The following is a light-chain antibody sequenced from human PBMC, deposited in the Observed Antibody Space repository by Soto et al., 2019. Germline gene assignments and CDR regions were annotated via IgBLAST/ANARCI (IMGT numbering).Light chain of an antibody. V-gene: IGLV2-14*01. J-gene: IGLJ1*01. CDR2: EVT. CDR3: SSYTSSSTRV. CDR1: SSDIGIYKY. Sequence: QSALTQPASVSGSPGQSIAISCTGSSSDIGIYKYVSWYQQHPGKVPKLIIYEVTNRPSGVSNRFSGSKSGNTASLTISGLQAEDEADYYCSSYTSSSTRVFGPVTKLTVL.